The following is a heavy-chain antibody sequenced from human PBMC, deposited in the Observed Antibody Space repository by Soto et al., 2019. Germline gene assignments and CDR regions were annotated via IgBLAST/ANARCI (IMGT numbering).Heavy chain of an antibody. CDR1: GDSVSNYY. D-gene: IGHD2-15*01. Sequence: PSETLSLTCSVSGDSVSNYYWSWFRQPAGKGLEWIGRIYTGGSTNYNPSLKSRVTLSVDTSKNQFSLRLTSVTAADTAVYYCARANVGPPGGGSWTMPFDFWGQGTLVTVS. V-gene: IGHV4-4*07. J-gene: IGHJ4*02. CDR3: ARANVGPPGGGSWTMPFDF. CDR2: IYTGGST.